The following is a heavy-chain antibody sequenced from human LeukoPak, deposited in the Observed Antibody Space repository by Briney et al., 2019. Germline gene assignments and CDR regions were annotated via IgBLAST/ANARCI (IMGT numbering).Heavy chain of an antibody. D-gene: IGHD6-13*01. Sequence: SETLSLTCTVSGDSITIIGYFWGWIRQAPGKGLEWIGSIYSSGSTYYSPSLKSRVTISVDTSKNQFSLKLSSVTAADTAVYYCARGVSSDYWGQGTLVTVSS. J-gene: IGHJ4*02. CDR2: IYSSGST. CDR1: GDSITIIGYF. CDR3: ARGVSSDY. V-gene: IGHV4-39*07.